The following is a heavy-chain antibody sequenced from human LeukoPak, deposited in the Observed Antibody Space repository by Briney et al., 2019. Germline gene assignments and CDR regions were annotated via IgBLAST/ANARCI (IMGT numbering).Heavy chain of an antibody. CDR1: GFTFSTYA. D-gene: IGHD3-10*01. CDR2: ISNSGGST. V-gene: IGHV3-23*01. CDR3: AKGGLYPISYFDY. Sequence: GGSLRLSCAASGFTFSTYAMSWVRQAPGKGLEWVSVISNSGGSTYYADSVKGRFTISRDNSKNTLYLQMNSLRAEDTAVDYCAKGGLYPISYFDYWGQGTLVTVSS. J-gene: IGHJ4*02.